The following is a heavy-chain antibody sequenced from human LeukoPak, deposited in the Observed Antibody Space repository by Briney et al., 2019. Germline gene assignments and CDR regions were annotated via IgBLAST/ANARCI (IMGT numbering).Heavy chain of an antibody. J-gene: IGHJ4*02. CDR1: GFTFSSYS. V-gene: IGHV3-48*02. CDR3: ARGGATVDY. Sequence: GGSLRLSCAASGFTFSSYSMNWVRQAPGKGLEWVSYISSSSTIYYADSVKGRFTISRDNAKNSLYLQMNSLRDEDTAVYYCARGGATVDYWGQGTLVTVSS. D-gene: IGHD5-12*01. CDR2: ISSSSTI.